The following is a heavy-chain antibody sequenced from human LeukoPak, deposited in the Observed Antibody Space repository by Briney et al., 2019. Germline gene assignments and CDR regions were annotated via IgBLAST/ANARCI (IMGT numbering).Heavy chain of an antibody. Sequence: GGSLRLSCAASGFTVSSNYMSWVRQAPGKGLEWVSVIYSGGSTYYADSVKGRFTISRDNSKNTLYLQMNSLRAEDTAVYYCARGTSVAVIWRGLDWGQGTLVTVSS. V-gene: IGHV3-53*01. CDR2: IYSGGST. CDR3: ARGTSVAVIWRGLD. J-gene: IGHJ4*02. D-gene: IGHD6-19*01. CDR1: GFTVSSNY.